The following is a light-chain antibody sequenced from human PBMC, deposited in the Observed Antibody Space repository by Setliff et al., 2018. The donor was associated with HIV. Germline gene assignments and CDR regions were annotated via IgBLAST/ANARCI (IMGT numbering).Light chain of an antibody. J-gene: IGLJ1*01. Sequence: QSALAQPPSASGPPGQSVTISCTGSSSDIGGYSYVSWYLQHPGRAPKLIIYEVKNRPSGVSSRFSGSKSGNTASLTISGLQAEDEADYYCSSYAITNTLPFGTGTKVTVL. CDR2: EVK. CDR1: SSDIGGYSY. CDR3: SSYAITNTLP. V-gene: IGLV2-14*01.